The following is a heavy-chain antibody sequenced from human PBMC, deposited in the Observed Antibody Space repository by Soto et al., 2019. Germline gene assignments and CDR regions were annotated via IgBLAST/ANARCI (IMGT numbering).Heavy chain of an antibody. CDR3: GKRGTGYSDSRDLWFEP. Sequence: HPVVSLRLSCVASGFTFTNYAMTWVRQAPGKGLEWVSGVSGSGGSTYYADSVKGRFTISRDNSKNTLYLQMNSLRAEDTAIYFCGKRGTGYSDSRDLWFEPWGQGTVVTVAS. CDR1: GFTFTNYA. D-gene: IGHD3-22*01. V-gene: IGHV3-23*01. J-gene: IGHJ5*02. CDR2: VSGSGGST.